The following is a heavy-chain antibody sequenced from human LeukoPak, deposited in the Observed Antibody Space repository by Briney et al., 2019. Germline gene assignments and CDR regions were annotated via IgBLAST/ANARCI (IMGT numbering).Heavy chain of an antibody. Sequence: ASVKVSCKASGYTFTNYGISWVRQAPGQGLEWMGRITGNNGNTNYAQKFQGRATMTTDTSTSTAYMELRSLRSDDTAVYFCARDQGLELNSFDYWGQGTLVTVSS. V-gene: IGHV1-18*01. CDR3: ARDQGLELNSFDY. J-gene: IGHJ4*02. CDR1: GYTFTNYG. D-gene: IGHD1-7*01. CDR2: ITGNNGNT.